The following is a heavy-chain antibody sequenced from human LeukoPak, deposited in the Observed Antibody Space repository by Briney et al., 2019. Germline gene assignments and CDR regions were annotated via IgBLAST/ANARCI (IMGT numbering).Heavy chain of an antibody. CDR2: ISSSSSFM. CDR3: AGGLAAMANTIGDS. J-gene: IGHJ4*02. CDR1: GFTFSSYG. Sequence: GGSLRLSCVASGFTFSSYGMHWVRQAPGKGLAWVSSISSSSSFMYYADSVRGRITISRDNAKNSLYLQMSSLRVEDSAVYYCAGGLAAMANTIGDSWGQGTLVTVSS. V-gene: IGHV3-21*01. D-gene: IGHD6-19*01.